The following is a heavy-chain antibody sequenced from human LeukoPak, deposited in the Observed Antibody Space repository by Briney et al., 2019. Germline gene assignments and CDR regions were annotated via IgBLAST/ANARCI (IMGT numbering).Heavy chain of an antibody. Sequence: ASETLSLTCAVYGGSFSGYYWSWIRQPPGKGLEWIGEINHSGSTNYNPSLKSRVTISVDTSKNQFSLKLSSVTAADTAVYYCARVTGYMIEDYFDYWGQGTLVTVSS. V-gene: IGHV4-34*01. D-gene: IGHD3-22*01. CDR2: INHSGST. CDR3: ARVTGYMIEDYFDY. J-gene: IGHJ4*02. CDR1: GGSFSGYY.